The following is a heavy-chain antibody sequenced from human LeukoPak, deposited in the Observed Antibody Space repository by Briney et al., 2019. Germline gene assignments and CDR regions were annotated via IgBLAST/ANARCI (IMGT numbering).Heavy chain of an antibody. CDR3: AREGGGGFYNTSGYYYSYYFDY. CDR2: ISSSGSYI. D-gene: IGHD3-22*01. CDR1: GFTFSVYE. V-gene: IGHV3-21*01. Sequence: GGSLRLSCAASGFTFSVYEMNWVRQAPGKGLEWVSSISSSGSYIYYADSVKGRFTISRDNAKNSLYLQMNSLRAEDTAVYYCAREGGGGFYNTSGYYYSYYFDYWGQGTLVTVSS. J-gene: IGHJ4*02.